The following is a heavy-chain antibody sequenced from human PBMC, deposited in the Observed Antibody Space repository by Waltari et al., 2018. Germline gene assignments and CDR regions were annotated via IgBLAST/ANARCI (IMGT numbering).Heavy chain of an antibody. V-gene: IGHV1-3*01. J-gene: IGHJ4*02. CDR1: GYTFTSYA. CDR2: INAGNGNT. D-gene: IGHD3-16*02. Sequence: QVKLVQSGAEVKKPGASVKVSCKACGYTFTSYAMHWVRQAPGQRPEWMGWINAGNGNTKYSQKFQGRVTITRDTSASTAYMELSSLRSEDTAVYYCARRAYYDYIWGSYHHHYFDYWGQGTLVTVSS. CDR3: ARRAYYDYIWGSYHHHYFDY.